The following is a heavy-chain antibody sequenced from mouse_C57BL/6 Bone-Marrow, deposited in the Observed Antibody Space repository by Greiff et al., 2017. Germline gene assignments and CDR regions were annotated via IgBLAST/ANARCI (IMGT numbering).Heavy chain of an antibody. D-gene: IGHD1-1*01. V-gene: IGHV14-1*01. Sequence: VQLQQSGAELVRPGASVKLSCTASGFNIKDYYMHWVKQRPEQGLEWIGRIDPEDGDTEYAPKFQGQATMTADTSSTTAYLQLSSLTSEDTAVYYCTLLLRFDYWGQGTTLTVSS. CDR2: IDPEDGDT. J-gene: IGHJ2*01. CDR1: GFNIKDYY. CDR3: TLLLRFDY.